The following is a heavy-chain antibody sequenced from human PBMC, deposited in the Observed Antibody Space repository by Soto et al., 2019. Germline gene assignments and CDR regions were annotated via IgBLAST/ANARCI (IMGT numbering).Heavy chain of an antibody. CDR3: ARNMSNFLYDYDAIDV. Sequence: WVRHLPRKGLEWMGIIYPVDSDTRYSPSSQGHVTITVDKSTSTAYLQWNTLKASDTAMYYCARNMSNFLYDYDAIDVWGQGTTVTVSS. CDR2: IYPVDSDT. J-gene: IGHJ6*02. D-gene: IGHD3-3*01. V-gene: IGHV5-51*01.